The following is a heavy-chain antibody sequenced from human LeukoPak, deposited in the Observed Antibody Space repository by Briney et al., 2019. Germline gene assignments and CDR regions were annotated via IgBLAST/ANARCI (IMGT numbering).Heavy chain of an antibody. CDR2: ISSSGSTI. J-gene: IGHJ6*03. V-gene: IGHV3-48*03. Sequence: GGSLRLSCAASGFTFSSYEMNWVRQAPGKGLEWVSYISSSGSTIYYADSVKGRFTISRDNAKNSLYLQMNSLRAEDTAVYYCAREPTSCSGGSCDYYYMDVWGKGTTVTISS. CDR3: AREPTSCSGGSCDYYYMDV. CDR1: GFTFSSYE. D-gene: IGHD2-15*01.